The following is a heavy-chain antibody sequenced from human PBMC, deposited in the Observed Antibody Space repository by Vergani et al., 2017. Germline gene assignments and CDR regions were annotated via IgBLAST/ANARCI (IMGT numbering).Heavy chain of an antibody. Sequence: EVQLVESGGGLVQPGGSLRLSCAASGFTFSSYWMSWVRQAPGKGLEWVANIKQDGSEKYYVDSVKGRFTISRDNAKNSLYLQMNSLRAEDTAVYYCAFVVVAATPVLSFDYWGQGTLVTVSS. CDR2: IKQDGSEK. CDR3: AFVVVAATPVLSFDY. J-gene: IGHJ4*02. D-gene: IGHD2-15*01. CDR1: GFTFSSYW. V-gene: IGHV3-7*03.